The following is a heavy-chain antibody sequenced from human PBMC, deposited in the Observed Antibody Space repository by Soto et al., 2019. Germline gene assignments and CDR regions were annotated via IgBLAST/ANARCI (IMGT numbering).Heavy chain of an antibody. CDR1: GGSISSYY. CDR2: IYYSGST. CDR3: ARLNLFLGAFDI. D-gene: IGHD3-3*01. J-gene: IGHJ3*02. Sequence: SETLSLTCTVSGGSISSYYWSWIRQPPGKGLEWIGYIYYSGSTNYNPSLKSRVTISVDTSKNQFSLKLSSVTAADTAVYYCARLNLFLGAFDIWGQGTMVTVSS. V-gene: IGHV4-59*01.